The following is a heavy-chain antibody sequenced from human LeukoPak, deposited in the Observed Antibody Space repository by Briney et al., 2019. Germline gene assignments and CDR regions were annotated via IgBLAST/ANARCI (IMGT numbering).Heavy chain of an antibody. V-gene: IGHV6-1*01. CDR3: ARGSINWNRVLFDY. Sequence: SQTLSLTCAISGDGVSTNSAAWNWIRQSPSRGLEWLGRTYYRSKWYNDYAVSVKSRITINADTSKNQFSLQLNSVTPEDTAVYYCARGSINWNRVLFDYWGQGTLVTVSS. J-gene: IGHJ4*02. D-gene: IGHD1-1*01. CDR1: GDGVSTNSAA. CDR2: TYYRSKWYN.